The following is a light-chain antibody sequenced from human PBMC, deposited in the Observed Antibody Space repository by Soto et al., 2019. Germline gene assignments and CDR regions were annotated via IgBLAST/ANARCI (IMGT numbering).Light chain of an antibody. CDR3: QQYNNWPPIT. V-gene: IGKV3-15*01. CDR2: YAS. Sequence: EIMMTQSPATLSVSPGERATLSCRASQSVSTNLAWYQQKPGQAPRLLIYYASTRATGIPARFSGSGSGTEFTLTISRLQSEDFALYYCQQYNNWPPITCGQGTRLEIK. J-gene: IGKJ5*01. CDR1: QSVSTN.